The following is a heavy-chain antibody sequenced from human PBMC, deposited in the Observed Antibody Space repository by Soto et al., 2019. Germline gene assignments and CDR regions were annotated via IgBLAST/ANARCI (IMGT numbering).Heavy chain of an antibody. V-gene: IGHV3-21*01. CDR1: GFTFSSYS. CDR3: ARDQGFGEYAEYFQH. D-gene: IGHD3-10*01. J-gene: IGHJ1*01. CDR2: ISSSSSYI. Sequence: GGSLRISCAASGFTFSSYSMNWVRQAPGKGLEWVSSISSSSSYIYYADSVKGRFTISRDNAKNSLYLQMNSLRAEDTAVYYCARDQGFGEYAEYFQHWGQGTLVTVSS.